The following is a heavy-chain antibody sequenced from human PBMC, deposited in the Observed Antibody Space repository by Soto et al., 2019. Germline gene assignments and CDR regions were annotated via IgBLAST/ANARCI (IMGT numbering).Heavy chain of an antibody. CDR3: AKDLLGPGRAYGMDV. CDR2: ISYDGINK. Sequence: QVQLVESGGGVVQPGRSLRLSCAASGFTFSSCGMHWVRQAPGKGLEWVAVISYDGINKYYADSVKGRFTISRDNSKNTLYLQMNSLRAEDTAVYYCAKDLLGPGRAYGMDVWGRGTTVTVSS. D-gene: IGHD7-27*01. V-gene: IGHV3-30*18. CDR1: GFTFSSCG. J-gene: IGHJ6*02.